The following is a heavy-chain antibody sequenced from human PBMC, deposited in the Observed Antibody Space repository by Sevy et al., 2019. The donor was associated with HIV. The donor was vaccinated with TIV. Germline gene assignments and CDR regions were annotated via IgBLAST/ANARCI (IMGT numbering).Heavy chain of an antibody. Sequence: GGSVRLSCAASGFSFSGYVMNWVRQAPGKGLEWVSSISGRDSSTYYADSVRGRFIISRDNSENTLYLQMNGLRAEDTAVYYCAKVTLWELLAAHDAFDVWGQGTMVTVSS. V-gene: IGHV3-23*01. D-gene: IGHD1-26*01. CDR3: AKVTLWELLAAHDAFDV. J-gene: IGHJ3*01. CDR2: ISGRDSST. CDR1: GFSFSGYV.